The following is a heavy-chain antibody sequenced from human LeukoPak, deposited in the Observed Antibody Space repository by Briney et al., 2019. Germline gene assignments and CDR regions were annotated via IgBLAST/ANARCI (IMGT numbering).Heavy chain of an antibody. J-gene: IGHJ4*02. Sequence: SETLSLTCTVSGGSISNYYWSWIRQSPGKGLEWIGYIYYSGSTNYNPSLKSRVTISVDTSKNQFSLKLTSVTAADTAVYYCARHGGWLAGARNWGQGTLVTVSS. CDR3: ARHGGWLAGARN. CDR1: GGSISNYY. CDR2: IYYSGST. V-gene: IGHV4-59*08. D-gene: IGHD6-19*01.